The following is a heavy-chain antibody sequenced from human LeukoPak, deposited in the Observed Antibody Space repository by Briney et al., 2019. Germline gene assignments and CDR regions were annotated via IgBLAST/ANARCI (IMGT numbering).Heavy chain of an antibody. J-gene: IGHJ4*02. D-gene: IGHD3-9*01. CDR3: ARDLYYDILTGYFDPFDY. Sequence: GGPLRLSCAASGFTFSSYSMNWVRQAPGKGPEWVSSISSSSSYIYYADSVKGRFTISRDNAKNSLYLQMNSLRAEDTAVYYCARDLYYDILTGYFDPFDYWGQGTLVIVSS. CDR1: GFTFSSYS. CDR2: ISSSSSYI. V-gene: IGHV3-21*01.